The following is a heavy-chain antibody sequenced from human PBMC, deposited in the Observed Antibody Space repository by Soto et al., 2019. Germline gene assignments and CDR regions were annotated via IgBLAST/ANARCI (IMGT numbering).Heavy chain of an antibody. D-gene: IGHD3-3*01. J-gene: IGHJ4*02. V-gene: IGHV1-69*13. CDR2: IIPIFGTA. CDR3: ASPRGDFWSGYPWYY. CDR1: GGTFSSYA. Sequence: ASVKVSCKASGGTFSSYAISWVRQAPGQGLEWMGGIIPIFGTANYAQKFQGRVTITADESTSTAYMELSSLRSEDTAVYYCASPRGDFWSGYPWYYWGQGTLVTGSS.